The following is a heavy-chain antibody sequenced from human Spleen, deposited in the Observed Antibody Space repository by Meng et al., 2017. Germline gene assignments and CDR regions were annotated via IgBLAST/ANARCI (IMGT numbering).Heavy chain of an antibody. CDR1: GFALRNDW. CDR3: VRDFGGESDY. V-gene: IGHV3-74*01. Sequence: EVQLAESGGGLVQPGGSLRLSCAASGFALRNDWMHWVRQAPGKGLVWVARLNPDGTTINHAGSVMGRFTISRDIANNILYLQMNNLRAEDTAVYYCVRDFGGESDYWGQGILVTVSS. D-gene: IGHD3-10*01. J-gene: IGHJ4*02. CDR2: LNPDGTTI.